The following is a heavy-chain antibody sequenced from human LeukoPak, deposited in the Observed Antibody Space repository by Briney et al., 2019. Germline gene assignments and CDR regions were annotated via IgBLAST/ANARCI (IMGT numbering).Heavy chain of an antibody. CDR2: IYSGGYT. D-gene: IGHD2-21*02. V-gene: IGHV3-53*01. CDR3: ARVGYGDSPYRAFDI. Sequence: GGSLRLSCAASGFTVSSNYMSWVRQAPGKGLEWVSFIYSGGYTYYADSVKGRFTISRDNSKNTLYLQMNSLRAEDTAVYYCARVGYGDSPYRAFDIWGEATMVTVAP. J-gene: IGHJ3*02. CDR1: GFTVSSNY.